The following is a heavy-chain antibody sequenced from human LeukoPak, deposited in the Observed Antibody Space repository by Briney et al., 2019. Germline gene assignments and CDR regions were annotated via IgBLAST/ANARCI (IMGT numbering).Heavy chain of an antibody. CDR3: VRDQDEDRGSTTFDR. CDR2: ISYDGSNK. CDR1: GFTFSSYA. J-gene: IGHJ4*02. Sequence: GGSLRLSCAASGFTFSSYAMHWVRQAPGKGLEWVAVISYDGSNKYYADSVKGRFTISRDNSKNTLYLQMNSLRAGDTAIYYCVRDQDEDRGSTTFDRWGQGTLVTVSS. D-gene: IGHD1-26*01. V-gene: IGHV3-30-3*01.